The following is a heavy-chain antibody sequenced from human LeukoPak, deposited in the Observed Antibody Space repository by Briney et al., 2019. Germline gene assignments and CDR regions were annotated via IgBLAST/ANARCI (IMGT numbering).Heavy chain of an antibody. D-gene: IGHD1-7*01. J-gene: IGHJ4*02. V-gene: IGHV4-39*07. CDR3: ARGGTEGPRPIFDY. CDR1: GGSISSSSCY. CDR2: IYYSGYT. Sequence: SETLSLTCTVSGGSISSSSCYWGWIRQPPGKGLEWIGSIYYSGYTYYSPSLKSRVTISVDTSKNQFSLKLSSVTAADTAVYFCARGGTEGPRPIFDYWGQGTLVTVSS.